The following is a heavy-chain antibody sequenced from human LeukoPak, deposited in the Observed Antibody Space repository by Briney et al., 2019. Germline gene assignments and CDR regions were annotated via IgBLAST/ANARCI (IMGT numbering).Heavy chain of an antibody. V-gene: IGHV3-74*01. Sequence: GGSLRLSCAASGLTFSGYWVHWVRQAPGRGLVRVSRIDNDGSGTIYADSVKGRFTISRDNAKNTVHLQMNSLRVEDTAVYYCARDVPHNWFDSWGQGILVTVSS. CDR1: GLTFSGYW. CDR2: IDNDGSGT. J-gene: IGHJ5*01. CDR3: ARDVPHNWFDS.